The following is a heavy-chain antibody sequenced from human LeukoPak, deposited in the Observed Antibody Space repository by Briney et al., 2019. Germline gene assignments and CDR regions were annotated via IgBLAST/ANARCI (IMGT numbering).Heavy chain of an antibody. V-gene: IGHV3-74*01. J-gene: IGHJ4*02. CDR3: ARDEVGAPPIDY. D-gene: IGHD1-26*01. CDR1: GFTFSSHW. CDR2: IRGDGGLF. Sequence: GGSLRPSCEASGFTFSSHWMHWVRQVPGKGLVWISNIRGDGGLFGYADSVKGRFAVSRDNARNTLYLHMNSLRVEDTAVYYCARDEVGAPPIDYWGQGVLVTVSS.